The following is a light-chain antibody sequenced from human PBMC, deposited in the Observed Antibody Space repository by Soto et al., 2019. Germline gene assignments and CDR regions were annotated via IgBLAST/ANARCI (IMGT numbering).Light chain of an antibody. CDR3: QQRPNWPLT. V-gene: IGKV3-11*01. CDR2: DAS. J-gene: IGKJ4*01. CDR1: QSISSH. Sequence: EIVLTQSPATLSLSPGERATLSCRASQSISSHLAWYQQKPGQAPRLLMYDASNRATGIPARFSGSGSGTDFTLTISSLEPEDFAIYYCQQRPNWPLTFGGGNKVEIK.